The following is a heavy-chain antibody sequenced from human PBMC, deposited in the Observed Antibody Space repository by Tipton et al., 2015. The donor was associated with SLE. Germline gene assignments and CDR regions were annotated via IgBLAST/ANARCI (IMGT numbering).Heavy chain of an antibody. V-gene: IGHV3-21*03. CDR1: GFTFSSYD. D-gene: IGHD3-10*01. J-gene: IGHJ3*02. Sequence: SLRLSCAASGFTFSSYDMHWVRQAPGKGLEWISSISSSSSYIYYADSVKGRFTISRDNAKNSLYLQMNSLRAEDTAVYYCARGGYYYGSGSPDVFDIWGQGTMVTVSS. CDR2: ISSSSSYI. CDR3: ARGGYYYGSGSPDVFDI.